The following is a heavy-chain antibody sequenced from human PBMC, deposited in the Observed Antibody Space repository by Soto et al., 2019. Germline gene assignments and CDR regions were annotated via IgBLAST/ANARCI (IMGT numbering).Heavy chain of an antibody. CDR2: INHSGST. V-gene: IGHV4-34*01. Sequence: SETLSLTCSVYGVSFSVYYWSWVRQPPGKGLEWIGEINHSGSTNYNPSLKSRVTISVDTSKNQFSLKLSSVTAADTAVYYCARKRKYYYDSSGYIPSTRYYYGMDVWGQGTTVTVSS. CDR1: GVSFSVYY. J-gene: IGHJ6*02. D-gene: IGHD3-22*01. CDR3: ARKRKYYYDSSGYIPSTRYYYGMDV.